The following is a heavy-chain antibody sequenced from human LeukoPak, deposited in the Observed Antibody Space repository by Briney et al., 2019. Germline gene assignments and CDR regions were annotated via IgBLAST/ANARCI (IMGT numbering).Heavy chain of an antibody. CDR2: ISGGGGGT. Sequence: GGSLRLSCAASGFTFSNYAMSWVRQVPGKGVEWVSVISGGGGGTYYADSVKGRFTISRDTSKNTLYLQMNNLRAEDTAVYYCAKGSDGSCYSSSNYWGQGTLVTVSS. V-gene: IGHV3-23*01. D-gene: IGHD2-15*01. J-gene: IGHJ4*02. CDR3: AKGSDGSCYSSSNY. CDR1: GFTFSNYA.